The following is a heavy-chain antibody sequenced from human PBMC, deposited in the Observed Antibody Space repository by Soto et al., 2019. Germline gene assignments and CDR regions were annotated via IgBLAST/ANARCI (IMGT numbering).Heavy chain of an antibody. CDR2: ISGSGGST. Sequence: GGSLRLSCAASGFTFSSYAMSWVRQAPGKGLEWVSAISGSGGSTYYADSVKGRFTISGDNSKNTLYLQMNSLRAEDTAVYYCAKVQGSREYIWVCDRRLPADFYFDYWGKGTLVPVSS. CDR1: GFTFSSYA. CDR3: AKVQGSREYIWVCDRRLPADFYFDY. J-gene: IGHJ4*02. V-gene: IGHV3-23*01. D-gene: IGHD3-16*02.